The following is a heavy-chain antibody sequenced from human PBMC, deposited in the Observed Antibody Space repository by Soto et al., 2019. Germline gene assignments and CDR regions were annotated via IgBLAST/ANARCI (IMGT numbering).Heavy chain of an antibody. D-gene: IGHD3-3*01. Sequence: KPGGSLRLSCAASGFTFSNAWMSWVRQAPGKGLEWVGRIKSKTDGGTTDYAAPVKGRFTISRDDSKNTLYLQMNSLKTEDTAVYYCTTDSLRFLDPVDYWGQGTLVTVSS. CDR3: TTDSLRFLDPVDY. V-gene: IGHV3-15*01. CDR1: GFTFSNAW. CDR2: IKSKTDGGTT. J-gene: IGHJ4*02.